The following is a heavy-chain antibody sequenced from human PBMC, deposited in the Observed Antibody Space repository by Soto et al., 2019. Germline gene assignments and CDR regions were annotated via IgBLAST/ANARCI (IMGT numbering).Heavy chain of an antibody. CDR2: INPDSGDT. V-gene: IGHV1-2*02. D-gene: IGHD2-8*01. Sequence: QVQLVQSGAEVKEPGASVRVSCKASGYTFYGFYLHWVRQAPGQGLESTGWINPDSGDTNYPQKFQGRVTLTRDTSICTAYMELTRLKSDDTAVYFCRVTGVSEVDYWGQGTLVTVSS. CDR3: RVTGVSEVDY. J-gene: IGHJ4*02. CDR1: GYTFYGFY.